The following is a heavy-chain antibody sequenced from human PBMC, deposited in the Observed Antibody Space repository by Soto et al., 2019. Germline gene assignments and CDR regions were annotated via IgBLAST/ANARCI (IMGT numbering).Heavy chain of an antibody. J-gene: IGHJ3*02. CDR2: IIPILGIA. V-gene: IGHV1-69*02. CDR1: GGTFSSYT. CDR3: ARGLKRPTNCSGGSCYFFNAFDI. Sequence: QVQLVQSGAEVKKPGSSVKVSCKASGGTFSSYTIGWLRQAPGQGLEWKGRIIPILGIANYAQKFQGRVTITADKFTSTANMELSSLRSEDTAVYYCARGLKRPTNCSGGSCYFFNAFDIWGQGGNVIVSS. D-gene: IGHD2-15*01.